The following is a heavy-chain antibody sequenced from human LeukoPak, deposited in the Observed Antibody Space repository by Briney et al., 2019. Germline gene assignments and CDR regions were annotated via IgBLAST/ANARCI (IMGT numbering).Heavy chain of an antibody. CDR3: ARVDIVVVVAAFDY. CDR1: GYTFTDHY. Sequence: VASVKVSCKASGYTFTDHYIHWVRQAPGQGLEWMGWINPNSGGTNYAQKFQGRVTMTRDTSISTAYMELSRLRSVDSAVYYCARVDIVVVVAAFDYWGQGTLVTVSS. CDR2: INPNSGGT. V-gene: IGHV1-2*02. J-gene: IGHJ4*02. D-gene: IGHD2-15*01.